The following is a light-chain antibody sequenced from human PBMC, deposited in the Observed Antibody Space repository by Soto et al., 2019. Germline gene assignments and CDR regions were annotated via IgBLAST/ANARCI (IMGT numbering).Light chain of an antibody. CDR2: GAS. V-gene: IGKV3-20*01. J-gene: IGKJ3*01. CDR3: QQYGSSPFT. CDR1: QSVSSSY. Sequence: EIEMTQSPSTLSVSLGERATLSCRASQSVSSSYLAWYQQKPGQAPRLLIYGASSWATGIPARFSGSGSGTDFTLTISRLETEDFAVYYCQQYGSSPFTFGPGTKVDIK.